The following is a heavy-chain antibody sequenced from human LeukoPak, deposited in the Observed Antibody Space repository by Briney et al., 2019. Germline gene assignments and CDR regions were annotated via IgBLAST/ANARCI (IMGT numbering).Heavy chain of an antibody. Sequence: GGSLRLSCAASGFPFSTYAMNWVRQAPGKGLGWVSVITGSGGFTQYADSVKGRFTISRDNSKNTVYLQMNSLRVEDTALYYCVRSLDYWGQGTLVTVSS. CDR1: GFPFSTYA. CDR3: VRSLDY. J-gene: IGHJ4*02. CDR2: ITGSGGFT. V-gene: IGHV3-23*01.